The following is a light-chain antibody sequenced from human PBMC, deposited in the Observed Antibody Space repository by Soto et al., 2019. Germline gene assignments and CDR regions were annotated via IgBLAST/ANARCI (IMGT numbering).Light chain of an antibody. J-gene: IGKJ4*01. V-gene: IGKV3-11*01. Sequence: EVVLTQSPDTLSLSPGERATLSCRASQDVGKFLVWYQQKPGLSPSLVIYETSKRATDTPDRFSGSGSGTDFTLTINHLEPEDVGVYYCQQRNNWPLTFGGGTKVDIK. CDR3: QQRNNWPLT. CDR1: QDVGKF. CDR2: ETS.